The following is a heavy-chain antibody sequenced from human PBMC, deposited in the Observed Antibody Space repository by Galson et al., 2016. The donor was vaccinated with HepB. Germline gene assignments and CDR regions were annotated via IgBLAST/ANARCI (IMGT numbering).Heavy chain of an antibody. CDR1: GFSLSSRGMC. Sequence: PALVTPTQTLTLPCTVSGFSLSSRGMCVTWIRQPPGKALEWLALIDWADGKYYSTSLKTRLTISKDTSKNQVVLTMTNMAPVDTATYYCARTLAVASTVGNWYFDLWGSGTLVTVSS. CDR3: ARTLAVASTVGNWYFDL. CDR2: IDWADGK. J-gene: IGHJ2*01. D-gene: IGHD6-19*01. V-gene: IGHV2-70*01.